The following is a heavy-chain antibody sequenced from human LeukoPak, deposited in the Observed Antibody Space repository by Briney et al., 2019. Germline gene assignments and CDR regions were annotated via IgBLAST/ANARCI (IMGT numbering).Heavy chain of an antibody. D-gene: IGHD3-9*01. CDR3: AKDFDYFSSYFDY. J-gene: IGHJ4*02. CDR1: GFTFSSYG. Sequence: GRSLRLSCAASGFTFSSYGMHWVRQAPGKGLEWVAVISYDGSNKYYADSVKGRFTISRDNSKNTLYLQMYSLRAEDTAVYYCAKDFDYFSSYFDYWGQGTLVTVSS. CDR2: ISYDGSNK. V-gene: IGHV3-30*18.